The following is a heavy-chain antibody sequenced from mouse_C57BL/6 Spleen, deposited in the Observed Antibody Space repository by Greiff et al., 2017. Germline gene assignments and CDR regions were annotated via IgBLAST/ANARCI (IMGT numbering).Heavy chain of an antibody. V-gene: IGHV1-26*01. D-gene: IGHD2-5*01. CDR1: GYTFTDYY. Sequence: EVQLQQSGPELVKPGASVKISCKASGYTFTDYYMNWVKQSHGKSLEWIGDINPNNGGTSYNQKFKGKATLTVDKSSSTAYMELRSLTSEDSAVYYCARSRSNWAMDYWGQGTSVTVSS. CDR3: ARSRSNWAMDY. J-gene: IGHJ4*01. CDR2: INPNNGGT.